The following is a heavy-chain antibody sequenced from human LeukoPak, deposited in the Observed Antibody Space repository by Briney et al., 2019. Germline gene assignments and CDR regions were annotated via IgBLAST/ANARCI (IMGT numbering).Heavy chain of an antibody. D-gene: IGHD3-10*01. Sequence: ASVKVSCKASGYTFTGYYMHWVRQAPGQGLEWMGWINPNSGGTNYAQKFQGRVTMTRDTSISTAYMELSRLRSDDTAVYYRARAPLWFGETVGKFGYWGQGTLVTVSS. J-gene: IGHJ4*02. CDR2: INPNSGGT. CDR3: ARAPLWFGETVGKFGY. CDR1: GYTFTGYY. V-gene: IGHV1-2*02.